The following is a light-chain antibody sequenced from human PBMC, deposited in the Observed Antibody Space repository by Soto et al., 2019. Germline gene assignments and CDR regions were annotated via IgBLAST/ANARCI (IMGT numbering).Light chain of an antibody. V-gene: IGKV1-5*03. J-gene: IGKJ1*01. CDR1: QSISVW. CDR2: KAS. CDR3: QQYNSYSPT. Sequence: DLPMTQSPSTLSASVGDRVTITCRASQSISVWLAWYQQKAGKAPNLLIYKASRLESGVPSRFSGSGSETEFTLTISGLQPGDSATYYCQQYNSYSPTFGQGTKVEVK.